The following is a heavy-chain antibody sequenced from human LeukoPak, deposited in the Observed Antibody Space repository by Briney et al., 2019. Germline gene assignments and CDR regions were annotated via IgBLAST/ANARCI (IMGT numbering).Heavy chain of an antibody. CDR1: GDSVSSNSAA. V-gene: IGHV6-1*01. Sequence: PSQTLSLTCAISGDSVSSNSAAWNWIRQSPSRGLEWLGRTYYRSKWYNDYAISMKGRVTINPDTSKNQFSLQLNSVTPEDTAVYYCARAAYSRGWYYFQHWGQGTLVTVSS. CDR3: ARAAYSRGWYYFQH. CDR2: TYYRSKWYN. D-gene: IGHD6-19*01. J-gene: IGHJ1*01.